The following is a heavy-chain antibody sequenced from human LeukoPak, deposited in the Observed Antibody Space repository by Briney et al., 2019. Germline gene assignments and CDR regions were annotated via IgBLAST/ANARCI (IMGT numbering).Heavy chain of an antibody. D-gene: IGHD3-3*01. CDR3: ARASGLLRFLEWLPAYFDY. J-gene: IGHJ4*02. Sequence: SETLSLTCTVSGGSISSYYWSWIRQPPGKGLEWIGYTSYSGSTNYNPSLKSRVTISVDTSKKQFSLKLSSVTAADTAVYYCARASGLLRFLEWLPAYFDYWGQGTLVTVSS. CDR1: GGSISSYY. CDR2: TSYSGST. V-gene: IGHV4-59*01.